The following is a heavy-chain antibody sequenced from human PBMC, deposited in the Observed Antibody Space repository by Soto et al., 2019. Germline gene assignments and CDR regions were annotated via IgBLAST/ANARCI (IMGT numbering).Heavy chain of an antibody. D-gene: IGHD3-16*01. CDR2: ISYDGSNK. V-gene: IGHV3-30*18. Sequence: QVQLVESGGGVVQPGRSLRLSCAASGFTFSSYGMHWVRQAPGKGLEWVAVISYDGSNKYYADSVKGRFTISRDNSKNTLYLQMNSLRAEDTAVYYCAKRWVGANTPLFDSWGQGTLVTVSP. CDR1: GFTFSSYG. CDR3: AKRWVGANTPLFDS. J-gene: IGHJ4*02.